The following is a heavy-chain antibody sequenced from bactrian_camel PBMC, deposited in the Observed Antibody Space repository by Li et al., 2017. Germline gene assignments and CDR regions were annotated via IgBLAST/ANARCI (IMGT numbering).Heavy chain of an antibody. V-gene: IGHV3S53*01. CDR1: GYTSSSYC. Sequence: HVQLVESGGGSVQAGGSLRLSCAASGYTSSSYCLGWFRQAPGKERESIATILRSGTTTYADSVKGRFTISKDNARNTVYLQMNNLRPEDTAMYYCVTSISGTWAGPNRWGRGTQVTVS. CDR3: VTSISGTWAGPNR. CDR2: ILRSGTT. D-gene: IGHD1*01. J-gene: IGHJ4*01.